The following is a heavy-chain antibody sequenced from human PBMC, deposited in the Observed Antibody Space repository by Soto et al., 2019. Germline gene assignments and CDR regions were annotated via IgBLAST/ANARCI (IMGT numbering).Heavy chain of an antibody. CDR1: GGSISSYY. CDR2: IYYSGST. Sequence: SETLSLTCTVSGGSISSYYSSCIRQPPGKGLEWIGYIYYSGSTNYNPSLKSRVTISVDTSKNQFSLKLSSVTAADTAVYYCARDPGFWSGYYTGYYYGMDVWGQGTTVTVS. D-gene: IGHD3-3*01. V-gene: IGHV4-59*01. CDR3: ARDPGFWSGYYTGYYYGMDV. J-gene: IGHJ6*02.